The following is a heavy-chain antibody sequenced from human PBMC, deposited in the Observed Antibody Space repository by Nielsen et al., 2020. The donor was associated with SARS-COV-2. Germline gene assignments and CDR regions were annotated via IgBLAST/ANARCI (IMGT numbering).Heavy chain of an antibody. V-gene: IGHV4-34*01. CDR3: ARGRVPPYYGSGSYYSTKYYFDY. D-gene: IGHD3-10*01. J-gene: IGHJ4*02. CDR2: INHSGST. Sequence: PGKGLEWIGEINHSGSTNYNPSLKSRVTISVDTSKNQFSLKLSSVTAADTAVYYCARGRVPPYYGSGSYYSTKYYFDYWGQGTLVTVSS.